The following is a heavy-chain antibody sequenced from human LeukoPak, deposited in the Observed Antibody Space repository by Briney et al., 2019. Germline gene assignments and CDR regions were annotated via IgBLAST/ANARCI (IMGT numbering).Heavy chain of an antibody. CDR1: GFTFSSYA. CDR2: ISGSGGST. Sequence: GGSLRLSCAASGFTFSSYAMSCVRQAPGKGREWVSAISGSGGSTYYADSVKGRFTISRDNSKNTLYLQMNSLRAEDTAVYYCAKTTVVVAAQFDYWGQGTLVTVSS. V-gene: IGHV3-23*01. J-gene: IGHJ4*02. CDR3: AKTTVVVAAQFDY. D-gene: IGHD2-15*01.